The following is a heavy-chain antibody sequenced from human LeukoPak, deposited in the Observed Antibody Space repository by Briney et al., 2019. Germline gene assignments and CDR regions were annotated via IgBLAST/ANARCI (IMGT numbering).Heavy chain of an antibody. Sequence: SETLSLTCTVSGGPISNNNYYWGWIRQPPGKGLEWIGSIYYSGSTYYNPSLEGRVTISVDTSKNQFSLKLGSVTAADTAVYYCVNLPISVLSANLSANWGERTLVTVSS. D-gene: IGHD6-19*01. CDR3: VNLPISVLSANLSAN. V-gene: IGHV4-39*01. CDR2: IYYSGST. CDR1: GGPISNNNYY. J-gene: IGHJ4*02.